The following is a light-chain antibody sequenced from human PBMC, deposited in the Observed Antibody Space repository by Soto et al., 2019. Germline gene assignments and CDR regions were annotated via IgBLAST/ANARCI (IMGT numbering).Light chain of an antibody. CDR3: QQYGGTPPIT. J-gene: IGKJ5*01. V-gene: IGKV3-20*01. CDR2: GAS. Sequence: EIVLTQSPGTLSLSPGERATLSCRASQKISSMYLAWYLQKPGQAPRFLIYGASSRDTGIPDRFSGSGSGTDFTLTISRLEPEDFAVYYCQQYGGTPPITFGQGTRLEIK. CDR1: QKISSMY.